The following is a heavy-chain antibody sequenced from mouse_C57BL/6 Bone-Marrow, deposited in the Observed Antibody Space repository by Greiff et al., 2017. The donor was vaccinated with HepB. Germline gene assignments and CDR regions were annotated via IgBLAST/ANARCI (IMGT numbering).Heavy chain of an antibody. CDR2: IYPGDGDT. Sequence: VQLQQSGPELVKPGASVKISCKASGYAFSSSWMNWVKQRPGKGLEWIGRIYPGDGDTNYNGKFKGKATLTADKSSSTAYMQLSSLTSEDSAVYFCAYYYGSTPYYFDYWGQGTTLTVSS. V-gene: IGHV1-82*01. J-gene: IGHJ2*01. CDR3: AYYYGSTPYYFDY. D-gene: IGHD1-1*01. CDR1: GYAFSSSW.